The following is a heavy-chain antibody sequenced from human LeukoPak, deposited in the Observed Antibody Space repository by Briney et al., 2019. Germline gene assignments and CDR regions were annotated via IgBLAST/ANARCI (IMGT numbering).Heavy chain of an antibody. CDR3: AKAAGIMITFGGVIVTDY. V-gene: IGHV3-21*01. CDR1: GFTFSTYS. Sequence: PGGSLRLSCAASGFTFSTYSLTWVRQASGKGLEWVSSISSSSSYIYYADSVKGRFTISRDNAKNSLNLQMNSLRVEDTAIYYCAKAAGIMITFGGVIVTDYWGQGTLVTVSS. CDR2: ISSSSSYI. D-gene: IGHD3-16*02. J-gene: IGHJ4*02.